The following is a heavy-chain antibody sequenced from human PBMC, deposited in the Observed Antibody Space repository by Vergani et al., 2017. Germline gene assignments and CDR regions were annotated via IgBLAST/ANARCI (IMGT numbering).Heavy chain of an antibody. D-gene: IGHD6-13*01. CDR2: MNRNSGNT. CDR1: GYTFTSYD. V-gene: IGHV1-8*01. J-gene: IGHJ6*03. CDR3: ARAVEPSIVAVGTGYYYYYMDV. Sequence: QVQLVQSGAEVKKPGASVKVSCKASGYTFTSYDINWVRQATGQGLEWMGWMNRNSGNTGYAQKFQGRVTMTRNTSISTAYMELSSRRSEDTAVYYCARAVEPSIVAVGTGYYYYYMDVWGKGTTVTVSS.